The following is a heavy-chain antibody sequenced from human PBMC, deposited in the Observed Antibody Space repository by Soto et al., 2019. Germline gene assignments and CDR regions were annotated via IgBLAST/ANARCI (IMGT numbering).Heavy chain of an antibody. CDR1: GDSINNRSYY. J-gene: IGHJ4*02. CDR3: ARQRSSVVTQAYFDS. CDR2: IYYSGST. D-gene: IGHD2-21*02. V-gene: IGHV4-39*01. Sequence: SETLSLTCTVTGDSINNRSYYWGWIRQPLGKGLEWIGSIYYSGSTYNNPSLKSRVSMSVDTSKNQFSLKLRSVTAADTALDYCARQRSSVVTQAYFDSWGQGSRVTVSS.